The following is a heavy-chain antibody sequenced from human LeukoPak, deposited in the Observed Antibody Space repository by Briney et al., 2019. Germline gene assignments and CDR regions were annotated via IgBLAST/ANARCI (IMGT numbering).Heavy chain of an antibody. J-gene: IGHJ6*04. Sequence: GGSLKLSCAASGFTFSSYWMSWVRQAPGKGLEWVSYIGGSRSGIYYADSVKGQFTISRDNARNSLYLQMNSLRAEDTAVYYCARSSFSNGMDVWGRGTTVTVSS. CDR2: IGGSRSGI. V-gene: IGHV3-48*04. CDR1: GFTFSSYW. CDR3: ARSSFSNGMDV. D-gene: IGHD3-10*01.